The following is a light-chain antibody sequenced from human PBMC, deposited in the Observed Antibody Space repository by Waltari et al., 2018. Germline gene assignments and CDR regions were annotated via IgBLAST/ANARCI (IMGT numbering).Light chain of an antibody. CDR1: QNIFRTV. CDR2: GAY. CDR3: QHYVRLPVT. J-gene: IGKJ1*01. V-gene: IGKV3-20*01. Sequence: SCRASQNIFRTVAWYQQKPGQAPRLLIYGAYTRATGIPDRFSGSGSGTDFSLTISGLDPEDFAVYYCQHYVRLPVTFGQGTKVEIK.